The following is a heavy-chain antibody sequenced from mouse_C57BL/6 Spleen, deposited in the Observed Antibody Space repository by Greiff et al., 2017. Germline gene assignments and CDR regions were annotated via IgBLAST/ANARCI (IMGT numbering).Heavy chain of an antibody. CDR3: ARGELGLWYFDV. CDR1: GFTFSSYT. D-gene: IGHD4-1*01. Sequence: EVQLVESGGGLVKPGGSLKLSCAASGFTFSSYTMSWVRQTPEKRLEWVATISGGGGNTYYPDSVKGRFTISRDNAKNTLYLQMSSLRSDDTALYYCARGELGLWYFDVWGTGTTVTVSS. J-gene: IGHJ1*03. CDR2: ISGGGGNT. V-gene: IGHV5-9*01.